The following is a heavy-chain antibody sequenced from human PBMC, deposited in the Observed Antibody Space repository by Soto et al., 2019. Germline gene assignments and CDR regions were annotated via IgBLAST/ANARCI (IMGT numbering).Heavy chain of an antibody. CDR1: GFTFSSYW. Sequence: QPGGSLRLSCAASGFTFSSYWMSWVRQAPGKGLEWVANIKQDGSEKYYVDSVKGRFTISRDNAKNSLYLQMNSLRAEDTAVYYCAREYGDYRDAFDIWGQGTMVTV. CDR2: IKQDGSEK. V-gene: IGHV3-7*01. CDR3: AREYGDYRDAFDI. J-gene: IGHJ3*02. D-gene: IGHD4-17*01.